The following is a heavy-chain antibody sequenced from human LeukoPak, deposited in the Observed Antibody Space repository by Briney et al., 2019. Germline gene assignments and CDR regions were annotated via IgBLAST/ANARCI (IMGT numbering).Heavy chain of an antibody. Sequence: SETLSLTCAVYGVSFSGYYWSWIRQPPGKGLEWIGEINHSGGTNYNPSLKSRVTISVDTSKNQFSLKLSSVTAADTAVYYCARGSGPKTFDYWGQGTLVTVSS. V-gene: IGHV4-34*01. D-gene: IGHD1-26*01. CDR3: ARGSGPKTFDY. CDR1: GVSFSGYY. J-gene: IGHJ4*02. CDR2: INHSGGT.